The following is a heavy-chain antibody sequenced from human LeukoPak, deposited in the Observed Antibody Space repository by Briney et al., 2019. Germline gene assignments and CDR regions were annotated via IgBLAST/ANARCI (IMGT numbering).Heavy chain of an antibody. V-gene: IGHV3-23*01. CDR2: ISGTGGST. CDR3: AKGRIQSYMAPEY. D-gene: IGHD5-18*01. Sequence: GGSLRLSCAASAFTFGSFGMSWVRQAPGKGLEWVSAISGTGGSTFYADSVKGRFTISRDNSKNTLYLQMNSLRAEDTAVYYCAKGRIQSYMAPEYWGQGTLVTVSS. CDR1: AFTFGSFG. J-gene: IGHJ4*02.